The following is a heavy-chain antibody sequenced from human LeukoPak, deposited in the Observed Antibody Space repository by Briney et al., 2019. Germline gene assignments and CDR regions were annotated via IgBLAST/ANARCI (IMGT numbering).Heavy chain of an antibody. CDR1: GGSISSSSSY. Sequence: SETLSLTCTVSGGSISSSSSYWGWIRQPPGKGLEWIGTIYYSGTTYYNPSLKSRVSISVDTSKNQFSLKLSSVTAADTAVYYCARVLWGSDWTNWYLDLWGRGTLVTVSS. J-gene: IGHJ2*01. D-gene: IGHD3-16*01. V-gene: IGHV4-39*07. CDR2: IYYSGTT. CDR3: ARVLWGSDWTNWYLDL.